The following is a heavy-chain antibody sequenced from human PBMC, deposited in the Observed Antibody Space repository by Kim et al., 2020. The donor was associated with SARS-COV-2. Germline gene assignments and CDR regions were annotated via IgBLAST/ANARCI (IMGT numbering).Heavy chain of an antibody. CDR2: IYPSGNT. CDR3: ARATYSGNYPSFDY. D-gene: IGHD1-26*01. Sequence: SETLSLTCSVSGASISSDYWSWIRQPPGKGLEWIGYIYPSGNTNYNPSLKSRIIISVDTSKNQFSLKLSSVTAADTAVYYCARATYSGNYPSFDYWGQGTLVTVSS. CDR1: GASISSDY. J-gene: IGHJ4*02. V-gene: IGHV4-59*13.